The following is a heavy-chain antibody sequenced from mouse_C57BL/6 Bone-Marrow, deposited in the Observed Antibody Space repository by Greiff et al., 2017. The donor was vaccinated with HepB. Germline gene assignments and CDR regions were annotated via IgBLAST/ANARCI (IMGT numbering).Heavy chain of an antibody. J-gene: IGHJ1*03. CDR1: GFTFSDYY. CDR2: ISNGGGST. V-gene: IGHV5-12*01. CDR3: ARRGYYYCSSPMYFDV. D-gene: IGHD1-1*01. Sequence: EVQLVESGGGLVQPGGSLKLSCAASGFTFSDYYMYWVRQTPEKRLEWVAYISNGGGSTYYPDTVKGRFTISRDNAKNTLYLQMSRLKSEDTAMYYCARRGYYYCSSPMYFDVWGTGTTVTVSS.